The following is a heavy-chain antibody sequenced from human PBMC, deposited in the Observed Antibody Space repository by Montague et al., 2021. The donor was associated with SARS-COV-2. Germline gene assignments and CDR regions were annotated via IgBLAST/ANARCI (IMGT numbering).Heavy chain of an antibody. CDR1: GYSISSSNW. Sequence: SETLSLTCAVSGYSISSSNWWGWIRQAPGRGLVWSGYIYHTRSTYYNPSPKSRVTMSVDKSNNLFSLKLSSVTAVDTAVYYCAKTAAHNYFLDTWGQGTPVTVSS. J-gene: IGHJ5*02. CDR2: IYHTRST. D-gene: IGHD5-24*01. CDR3: AKTAAHNYFLDT. V-gene: IGHV4-28*01.